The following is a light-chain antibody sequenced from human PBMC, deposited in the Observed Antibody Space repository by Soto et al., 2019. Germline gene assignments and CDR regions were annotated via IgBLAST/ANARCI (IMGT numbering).Light chain of an antibody. CDR3: QQDVSLRFS. Sequence: ETVLTQSPGTLSLSQGERATLSCRASQSISGTYLAWYQQRPGQPPSLRIYGASNRATGIPDRFSGSGSGTDSTPTSSRLEAEDAAVYYCQQDVSLRFSFGPGTKVESK. CDR2: GAS. CDR1: QSISGTY. J-gene: IGKJ3*01. V-gene: IGKV3-20*01.